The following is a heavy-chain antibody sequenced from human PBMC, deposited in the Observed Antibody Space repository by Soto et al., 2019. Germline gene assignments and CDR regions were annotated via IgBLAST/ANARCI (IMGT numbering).Heavy chain of an antibody. CDR1: GYTFTNYG. J-gene: IGHJ6*02. CDR3: ARDGVDTATGYYYGMDV. Sequence: SVKVSCKASGYTFTNYGISWVRQAPGQGLEWMGWISAYNGNTNYAQKLQGRVTMTTDTSTSTAYMELRSLRSDDTAVYYCARDGVDTATGYYYGMDVWGQGTTVTVSS. CDR2: ISAYNGNT. D-gene: IGHD5-18*01. V-gene: IGHV1-18*01.